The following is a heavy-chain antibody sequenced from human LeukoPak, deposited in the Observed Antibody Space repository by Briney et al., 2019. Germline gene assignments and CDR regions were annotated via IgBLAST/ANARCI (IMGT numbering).Heavy chain of an antibody. D-gene: IGHD3-10*01. CDR3: AREGYGSGTNGDY. CDR1: GFTVSSNY. V-gene: IGHV3-53*01. J-gene: IGHJ4*02. CDR2: IYSGGST. Sequence: PGGSLRLSCAASGFTVSSNYMSWVRRAPGKGLEWVSVIYSGGSTYYADSVKGRFTISRDNSKNTLYLQMNSLRAEDTAVYYCAREGYGSGTNGDYWGQGTLVTVSS.